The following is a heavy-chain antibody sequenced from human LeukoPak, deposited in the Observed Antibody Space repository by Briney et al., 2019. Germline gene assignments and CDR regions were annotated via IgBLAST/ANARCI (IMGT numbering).Heavy chain of an antibody. Sequence: PSRLLSLPFTVRVASISSYYWGWIRQPPVKGREWFGYIYYSESTNYNPSLKSRVTISVDTSKNQFSLKLSSVTAADTAVYYCARLRLHTPNWYFDLWGRGTLVTVSS. V-gene: IGHV4-59*01. D-gene: IGHD4-11*01. CDR1: VASISSYY. CDR3: ARLRLHTPNWYFDL. CDR2: IYYSEST. J-gene: IGHJ2*01.